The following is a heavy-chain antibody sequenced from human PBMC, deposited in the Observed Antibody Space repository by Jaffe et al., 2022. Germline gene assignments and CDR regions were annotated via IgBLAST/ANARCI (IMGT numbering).Heavy chain of an antibody. CDR3: AKMSPKSVVVPAAERRWAFDI. CDR2: ISGSGGST. J-gene: IGHJ3*02. CDR1: GFTFSSYA. D-gene: IGHD2-2*01. Sequence: EVQLLESGGGLVQPGGSLRLSCAASGFTFSSYAMSWVRQAPGKGLEWVSAISGSGGSTYYADSVKGRFTISRDNSKNTLYLQMNSLRAEDTAVYYCAKMSPKSVVVPAAERRWAFDIWGQGTMVTVSS. V-gene: IGHV3-23*01.